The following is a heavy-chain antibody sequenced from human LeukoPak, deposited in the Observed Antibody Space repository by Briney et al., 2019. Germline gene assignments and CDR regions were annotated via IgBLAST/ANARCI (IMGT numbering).Heavy chain of an antibody. CDR3: ARAGELIMITFGGDPGAFDI. Sequence: PSETLSLTCTVSGGSISSYYWSWLRQPPGKELEWIGYIYYSGCTNYNPSLKSRVTISVDTSKNQFSLKLSSVTAADTAVYYCARAGELIMITFGGDPGAFDIWGQGTMVTVSS. J-gene: IGHJ3*02. CDR2: IYYSGCT. D-gene: IGHD3-16*01. V-gene: IGHV4-59*01. CDR1: GGSISSYY.